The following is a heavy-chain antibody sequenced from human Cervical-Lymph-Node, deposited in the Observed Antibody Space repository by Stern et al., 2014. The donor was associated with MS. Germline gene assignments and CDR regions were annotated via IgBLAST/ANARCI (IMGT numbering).Heavy chain of an antibody. CDR2: INNGNVDT. CDR1: GYTFPRYP. D-gene: IGHD3-3*01. J-gene: IGHJ4*02. Sequence: QVQLVQSGAEVKKPGASVKVSCKTSGYTFPRYPLYWVRQAPGQSLECVGWINNGNVDTKYAPKFQGRVTITSDTSASTAYMELSGLRSEDTAVYYCARDFVTLSVNVAHGRGIFDYWGQGTQVTVSS. V-gene: IGHV1-3*04. CDR3: ARDFVTLSVNVAHGRGIFDY.